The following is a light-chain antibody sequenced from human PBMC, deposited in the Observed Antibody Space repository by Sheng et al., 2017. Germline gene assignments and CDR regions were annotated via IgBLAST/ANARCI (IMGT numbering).Light chain of an antibody. V-gene: IGLV2-23*02. CDR2: EVT. CDR1: SSDVGTYNL. CDR3: SSYGGSLTSHVV. Sequence: QSALTQPASVSGSPGQSITISCTGTSSDVGTYNLVSWYQQHPGKAPKLIIFEVTKRPSGVSNRFSGSKSGNTASLTISGLQPEDEADYSCSSYGGSLTSHVVFGGGTKLTVL. J-gene: IGLJ2*01.